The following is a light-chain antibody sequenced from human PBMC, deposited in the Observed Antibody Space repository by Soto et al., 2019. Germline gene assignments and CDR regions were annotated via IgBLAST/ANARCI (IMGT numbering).Light chain of an antibody. CDR3: QHYDASLPLS. Sequence: DIQMTQSPSSLSASVGDRVTITCQASQDISNNLNWYQQKPGKAPKLLIYDASTLGTGVPSRFSGSGSGTDFTFTISGLQPEDIATYYCQHYDASLPLSFGGGTKVEIK. CDR1: QDISNN. J-gene: IGKJ4*01. CDR2: DAS. V-gene: IGKV1-33*01.